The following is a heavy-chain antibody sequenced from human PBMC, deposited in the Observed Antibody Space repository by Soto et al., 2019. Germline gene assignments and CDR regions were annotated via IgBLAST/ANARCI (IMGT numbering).Heavy chain of an antibody. CDR2: ISGSGGST. D-gene: IGHD1-26*01. Sequence: PGGSLRLSCAASGFTFSSYAMSWVRQAPGKGLEWVSTISGSGGSTYYADSVKGRFTISRDNSKNTLYLQMNSLRAEDTAVYYCAKATDSGSYRDYWGQGTLVTGSS. V-gene: IGHV3-23*01. CDR3: AKATDSGSYRDY. CDR1: GFTFSSYA. J-gene: IGHJ4*02.